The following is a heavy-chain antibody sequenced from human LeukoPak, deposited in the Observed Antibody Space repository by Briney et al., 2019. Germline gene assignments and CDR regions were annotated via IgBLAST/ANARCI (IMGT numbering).Heavy chain of an antibody. CDR3: AREGSIVY. CDR1: GFTFSSYE. CDR2: ISSSGTTM. V-gene: IGHV3-48*03. Sequence: GGSLRLSCAASGFTFSSYELNWVRQAPGKGLEWVSYISSSGTTMYYADSVKGRFTISRDNAKNTLSLQMNSLRAEDTGVYYCAREGSIVYWGQGTLVTVSS. D-gene: IGHD5/OR15-5a*01. J-gene: IGHJ4*02.